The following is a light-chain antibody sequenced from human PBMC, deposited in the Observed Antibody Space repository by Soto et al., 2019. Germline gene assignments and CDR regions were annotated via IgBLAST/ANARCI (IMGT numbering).Light chain of an antibody. V-gene: IGLV2-14*01. Sequence: QSVLTQPASVSGSPGQSITISCTGTSSDVGGYNYVSWYQQHPGKAPKLMIYEVSNRPSGVSNRFSGSKSGNTASLTISGLQAEDEADYDCSSYTSSSTYVFGAETKGT. J-gene: IGLJ1*01. CDR1: SSDVGGYNY. CDR2: EVS. CDR3: SSYTSSSTYV.